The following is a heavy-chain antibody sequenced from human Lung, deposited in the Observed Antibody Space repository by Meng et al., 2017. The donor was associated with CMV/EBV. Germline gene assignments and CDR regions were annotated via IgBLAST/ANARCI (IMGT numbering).Heavy chain of an antibody. J-gene: IGHJ6*02. CDR1: GYSFTDYW. Sequence: SXKGSGYSFTDYWVGWVRQMPGKGLEWMTMIYPGDSDSRYSPSFQGQVTISVDKSINIAYLQWTSLRASDTAIYYCARYPPFSSHNYYYGMDVWGQGTTVTVSS. CDR3: ARYPPFSSHNYYYGMDV. V-gene: IGHV5-51*01. CDR2: IYPGDSDS. D-gene: IGHD6-13*01.